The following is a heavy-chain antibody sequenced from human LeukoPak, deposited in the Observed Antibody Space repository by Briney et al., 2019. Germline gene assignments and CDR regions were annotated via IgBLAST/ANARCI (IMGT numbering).Heavy chain of an antibody. CDR1: GFTFRTYG. D-gene: IGHD6-13*01. CDR3: AKAGSGSWYLGDY. Sequence: SGGSLRLSCAASGFTFRTYGMHWVRQAPGKGLEWVTHIASDGSNKAYGDPVRGRFTVSRDNAKNTVYLQMNSLRAEDTAVYYCAKAGSGSWYLGDYWGQGTLVIVSS. V-gene: IGHV3-30*02. J-gene: IGHJ4*02. CDR2: IASDGSNK.